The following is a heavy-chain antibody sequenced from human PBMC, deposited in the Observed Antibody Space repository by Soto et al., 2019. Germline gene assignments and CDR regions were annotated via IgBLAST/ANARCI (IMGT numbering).Heavy chain of an antibody. V-gene: IGHV1-2*04. Sequence: QVQLVQSGAEVKKPGASVKVSCKASGYTFTGYYMHWVRQAPGQGLEWMGWINPNSGGTNYAQKCQGWVTMTRDTSISTAYMELSRLRSDDTAVYYCASQRLGYYYMDVWGKGTTVTVSS. CDR3: ASQRLGYYYMDV. CDR1: GYTFTGYY. CDR2: INPNSGGT. J-gene: IGHJ6*03.